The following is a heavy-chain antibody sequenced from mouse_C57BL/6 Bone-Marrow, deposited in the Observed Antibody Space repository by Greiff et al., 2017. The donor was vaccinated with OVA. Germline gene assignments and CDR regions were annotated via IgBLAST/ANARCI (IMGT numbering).Heavy chain of an antibody. CDR2: IYPRDGST. D-gene: IGHD2-2*01. V-gene: IGHV1-85*01. CDR3: ARSPPYGYDAWFAY. Sequence: VKLQESGPELVKPGASVKLSCKASGYTFTSYDINWVKQRPGQGLEWIGWIYPRDGSTKYNEKFKGKATLTVDTSSSTAYMELHSLTSEDSAVYFCARSPPYGYDAWFAYWGQGTLVTVSA. CDR1: GYTFTSYD. J-gene: IGHJ3*01.